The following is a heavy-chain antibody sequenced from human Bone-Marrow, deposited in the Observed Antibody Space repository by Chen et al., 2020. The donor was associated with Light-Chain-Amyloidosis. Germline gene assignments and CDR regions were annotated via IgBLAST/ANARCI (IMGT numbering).Heavy chain of an antibody. V-gene: IGHV4-34*01. J-gene: IGHJ6*03. Sequence: QVQLQQWGAGLLKPSETLSLTCAVYGGSFRGYYWSWIRQPPGTGLEWIGEINHSGSTNYNPSLKSRVTISVDTSKNQFSLKLNSVTAADTAVYYCAREGTAMGRGQFLNFFYYMDVWGKGTTVTVSS. CDR2: INHSGST. D-gene: IGHD5-18*01. CDR1: GGSFRGYY. CDR3: AREGTAMGRGQFLNFFYYMDV.